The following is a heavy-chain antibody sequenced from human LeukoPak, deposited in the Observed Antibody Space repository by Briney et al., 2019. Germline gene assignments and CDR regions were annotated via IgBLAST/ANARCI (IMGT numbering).Heavy chain of an antibody. D-gene: IGHD1-26*01. CDR3: ARAYSLTGREAFDI. Sequence: PGGSLRLSCAASGFTFDDYAMNWVRQAPGKGLEWVSSISSSSSYIYYADSVKGRFTISRDNAKNSLYLQMNSLRAEDTAVYYCARAYSLTGREAFDIWGQGTMVTVSS. CDR2: ISSSSSYI. CDR1: GFTFDDYA. J-gene: IGHJ3*02. V-gene: IGHV3-21*01.